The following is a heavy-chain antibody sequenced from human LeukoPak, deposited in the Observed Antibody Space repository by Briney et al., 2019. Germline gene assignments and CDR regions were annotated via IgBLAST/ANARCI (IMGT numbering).Heavy chain of an antibody. CDR1: GGSISSGGYY. V-gene: IGHV4-31*03. D-gene: IGHD1-7*01. Sequence: PSETLSLTCTVSGGSISSGGYYWSWIRQHPGKGLEWIGYIYYSGSTYYNPSLKSRVTISVDTSKNQFSLKLSSVTAADMAVYYCARDSGTTVDYWGQGTLVTVSS. CDR3: ARDSGTTVDY. J-gene: IGHJ4*02. CDR2: IYYSGST.